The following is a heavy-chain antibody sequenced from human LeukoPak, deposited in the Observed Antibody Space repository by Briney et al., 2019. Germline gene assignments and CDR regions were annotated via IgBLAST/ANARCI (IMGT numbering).Heavy chain of an antibody. J-gene: IGHJ1*01. CDR3: AKDDDWGRYKH. CDR2: ISDSTNKT. CDR1: GFIFSDYD. V-gene: IGHV3-23*01. Sequence: GGSLRLSCATSGFIFSDYDMNWVRQIPGKGLEWVSSISDSTNKTYYADSVKGRFTLSRDNSKNTQSLQMNSLRAEDTAVYYCAKDDDWGRYKHWGQGTLVTVSS. D-gene: IGHD3-16*01.